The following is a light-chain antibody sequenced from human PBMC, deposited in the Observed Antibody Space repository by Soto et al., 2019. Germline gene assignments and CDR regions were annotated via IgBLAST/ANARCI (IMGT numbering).Light chain of an antibody. CDR1: QGISSY. J-gene: IGKJ4*01. CDR3: QQYYTYSSLT. CDR2: AAS. Sequence: AIRMTQSPSSLSASTGDRVTITCRASQGISSYLAWYQQKPGKAPKLLIYAASTLQSGVPSRFSGSGSGTEFTLTIRSLQPDDFATYYCQQYYTYSSLTFGGGTKVDIK. V-gene: IGKV1-8*01.